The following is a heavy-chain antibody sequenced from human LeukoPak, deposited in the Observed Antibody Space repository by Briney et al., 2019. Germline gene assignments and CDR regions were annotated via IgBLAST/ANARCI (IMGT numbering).Heavy chain of an antibody. CDR1: GGTFSSYA. CDR3: ASESTVAGNFDY. CDR2: IIPIFGTA. V-gene: IGHV1-69*05. D-gene: IGHD6-19*01. Sequence: SVKVSCKASGGTFSSYAISWVRQAPGQGLEWMGGIIPIFGTANYAQKFQGRVTITTDESTSTAYMELSSLRSEGTAVYYCASESTVAGNFDYWGQGTLVTVSS. J-gene: IGHJ4*02.